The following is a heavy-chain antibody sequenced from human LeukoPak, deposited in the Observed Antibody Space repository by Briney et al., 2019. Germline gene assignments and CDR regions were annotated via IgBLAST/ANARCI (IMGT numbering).Heavy chain of an antibody. CDR2: IHYNGNS. CDR1: GDSIINSRNFY. CDR3: ARQVSTDYFDN. Sequence: SETLSLTCTISGDSIINSRNFYWGWIRQPPGKGLEWIGNIHYNGNSYSSPSLKGRVITSVDTSKNQFSLKVRSVSAADTAVYYCARQVSTDYFDNWGQGTLITVSS. J-gene: IGHJ4*02. V-gene: IGHV4-39*01.